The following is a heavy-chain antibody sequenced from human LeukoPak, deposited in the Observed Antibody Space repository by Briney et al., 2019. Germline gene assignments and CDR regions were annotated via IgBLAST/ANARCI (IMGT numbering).Heavy chain of an antibody. CDR2: INSDGSST. CDR1: GFTFSSYA. D-gene: IGHD3-3*01. CDR3: ARDEDWSGYYGAFDI. J-gene: IGHJ3*02. V-gene: IGHV3-74*01. Sequence: GGSLRLSCAASGFTFSSYAMSWVRQAPGKGLVWVSRINSDGSSTSYADSVKGRFTISRDNAKNTLYLQMNSLRAEDTAVYYCARDEDWSGYYGAFDIWGQGTMVTVSS.